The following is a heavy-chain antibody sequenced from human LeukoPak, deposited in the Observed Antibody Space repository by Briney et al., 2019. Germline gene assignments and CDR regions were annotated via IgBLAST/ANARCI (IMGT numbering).Heavy chain of an antibody. CDR3: ARAGWPFDY. CDR2: IYYSGST. V-gene: IGHV4-59*01. CDR1: GRSISSYY. Sequence: SETLSLTCTVSGRSISSYYWSWIRQPPGKGLEWIGYIYYSGSTNYNPSLKSRVTISVDTSKNQFSLKLSSVTAADTAVYYCARAGWPFDYRGQGTLVTVSS. D-gene: IGHD6-19*01. J-gene: IGHJ4*02.